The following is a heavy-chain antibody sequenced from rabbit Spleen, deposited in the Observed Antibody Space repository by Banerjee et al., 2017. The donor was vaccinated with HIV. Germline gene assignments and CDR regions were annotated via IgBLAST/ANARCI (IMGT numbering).Heavy chain of an antibody. CDR2: IDSGSSGFT. CDR1: GVSFSGSSY. J-gene: IGHJ4*01. Sequence: QEQVEESGGDLVKPEGSLTLTCIASGVSFSGSSYMCWVRQAPGKGLEWIACIDSGSSGFTYFASWAKGRFTISKTSSTTVTLQMTSLTAADTATYFCARDLAGVIGWNFGLWGPGTLVTVS. CDR3: ARDLAGVIGWNFGL. D-gene: IGHD4-1*01. V-gene: IGHV1S45*01.